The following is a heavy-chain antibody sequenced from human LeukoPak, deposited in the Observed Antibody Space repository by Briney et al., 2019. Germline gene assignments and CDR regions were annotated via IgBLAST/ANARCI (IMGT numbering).Heavy chain of an antibody. V-gene: IGHV1-18*01. J-gene: IGHJ4*02. D-gene: IGHD2-2*01. CDR3: ARDRIVVPAATFDY. CDR2: ISAYNGNT. CDR1: GYTFTSYG. Sequence: ASVKVSCKASGYTFTSYGISWVRQAPGQGLEWMGWISAYNGNTNYAQKLQGRVTMTTDTSTSTAYMELRSLRSDDTAVYYCARDRIVVPAATFDYWGQGTLVTVSS.